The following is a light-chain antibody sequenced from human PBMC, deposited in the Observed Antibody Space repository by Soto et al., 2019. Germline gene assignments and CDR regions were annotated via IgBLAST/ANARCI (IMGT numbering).Light chain of an antibody. V-gene: IGLV2-14*01. CDR1: SSDVGGYNY. J-gene: IGLJ1*01. CDR2: DVS. Sequence: QSALTQPAAVSGSPGQSIAISCTGTSSDVGGYNYVSWHQQHPGKAPKLILCDVSNRPSGVSDRFSGSKSGNTASLTISGLQTEDEADYYCSSYTTSSTYVFGTGTKVTVL. CDR3: SSYTTSSTYV.